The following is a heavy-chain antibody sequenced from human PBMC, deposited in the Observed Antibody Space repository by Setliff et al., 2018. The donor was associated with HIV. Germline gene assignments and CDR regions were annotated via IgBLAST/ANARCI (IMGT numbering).Heavy chain of an antibody. CDR1: GDSISSYY. CDR3: ARYRRPPYYLDY. Sequence: PSETLSLTCTVSGDSISSYYWSWTRQPPGKELEWIGYIYSTGDSNYNPSLKSRVTMAVDTSKNQFSLKLTSVTAADTAVYYCARYRRPPYYLDYWGQGTLVTVSS. J-gene: IGHJ4*02. V-gene: IGHV4-4*09. CDR2: IYSTGDS. D-gene: IGHD3-16*02.